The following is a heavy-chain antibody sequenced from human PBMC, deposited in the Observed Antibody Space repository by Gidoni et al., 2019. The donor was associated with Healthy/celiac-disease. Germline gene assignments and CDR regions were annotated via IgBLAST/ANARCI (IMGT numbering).Heavy chain of an antibody. CDR2: IYYSGST. CDR1: GGPISSGDYY. D-gene: IGHD3-10*01. CDR3: ARGAYYYGSGSYYTPPNAPFDY. V-gene: IGHV4-30-4*01. J-gene: IGHJ4*02. Sequence: QVQLQESGPGLVKPSQTLSLTCTVSGGPISSGDYYWSWIRQPPGKGLEWIGYIYYSGSTYYNPSLKSRVTISVDTSKNQFSLKLSSVTAADTAVYYCARGAYYYGSGSYYTPPNAPFDYWGQGTLVTVSS.